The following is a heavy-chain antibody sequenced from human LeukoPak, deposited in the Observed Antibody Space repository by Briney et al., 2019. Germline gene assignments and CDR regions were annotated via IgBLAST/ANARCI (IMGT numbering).Heavy chain of an antibody. D-gene: IGHD3-22*01. CDR2: VYHSGTT. CDR1: DDSISSSYW. V-gene: IGHV4-4*02. Sequence: PSGTLSLTCVVSDDSISSSYWWNWVRQPPGKGLEWIGEVYHSGTTNYSASLKSRVTISVDKPKNHISLKMTSVTAADTAVYYCATYSSLNAREFQYWGQGTLVTVSS. CDR3: ATYSSLNAREFQY. J-gene: IGHJ1*01.